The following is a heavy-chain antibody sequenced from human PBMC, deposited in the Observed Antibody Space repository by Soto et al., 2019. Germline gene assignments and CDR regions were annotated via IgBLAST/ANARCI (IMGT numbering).Heavy chain of an antibody. CDR2: FDPEDGET. Sequence: ASVKVSCKVSGYTLTELSMHWVRQAPGKGLEWMGGFDPEDGETIYAQKFQGRVTMTEDTSTDTAYMELSSLRSEDTAVYYCATRPIVYCSGGSCYSGHWFDSWGQGTLVTVSS. V-gene: IGHV1-24*01. CDR3: ATRPIVYCSGGSCYSGHWFDS. D-gene: IGHD2-15*01. CDR1: GYTLTELS. J-gene: IGHJ5*01.